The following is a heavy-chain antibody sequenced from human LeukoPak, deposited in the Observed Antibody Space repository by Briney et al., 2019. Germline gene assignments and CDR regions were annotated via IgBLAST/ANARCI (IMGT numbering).Heavy chain of an antibody. D-gene: IGHD4-23*01. CDR1: GGTFSSYA. Sequence: SVKVSCKASGGTFSSYAISWVRQAPGQGLEWMGGIIPIFGTANYAQKFQGRVTITADESTSTAYMELSSLRSEDTAVYYCARRYGGNSGFSLDYWGQGTLVTVSS. CDR2: IIPIFGTA. J-gene: IGHJ4*02. V-gene: IGHV1-69*01. CDR3: ARRYGGNSGFSLDY.